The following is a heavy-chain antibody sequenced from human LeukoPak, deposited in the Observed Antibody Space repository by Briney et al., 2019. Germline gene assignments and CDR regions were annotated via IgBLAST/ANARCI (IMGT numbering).Heavy chain of an antibody. D-gene: IGHD3-10*01. V-gene: IGHV1-18*01. CDR1: GFTFTSYG. Sequence: GGSLRLSCAASGFTFTSYGISWVRQAPGQGLEWMGWISAYNGNTNYAQKLQGRVTMTTDTSTSTAYMELRSLRSDDTAVYYCARDDLSYGSGSPHTQYYYYYGMDVWGQGTTVTVSS. J-gene: IGHJ6*02. CDR2: ISAYNGNT. CDR3: ARDDLSYGSGSPHTQYYYYYGMDV.